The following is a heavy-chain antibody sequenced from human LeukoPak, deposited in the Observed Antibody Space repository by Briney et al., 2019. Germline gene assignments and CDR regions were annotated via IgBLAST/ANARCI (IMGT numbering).Heavy chain of an antibody. Sequence: GGSLRLSCAASEFTFSSYEMSWVRQAPGKGLEWVSYISSSSSSINYADSVKGRFTISRDNAKKSLYLEMNSLTVEDTAVYYCAGGLMVLDYWGQGTLVTVSS. CDR3: AGGLMVLDY. J-gene: IGHJ4*02. D-gene: IGHD3-16*01. CDR1: EFTFSSYE. CDR2: ISSSSSSI. V-gene: IGHV3-48*03.